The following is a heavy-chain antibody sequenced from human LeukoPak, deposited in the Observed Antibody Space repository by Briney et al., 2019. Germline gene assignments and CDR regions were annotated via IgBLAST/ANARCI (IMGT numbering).Heavy chain of an antibody. D-gene: IGHD6-19*01. CDR1: GGSFSGYY. CDR2: INHSGST. CDR3: ARGRPVAGGYYIDV. V-gene: IGHV4-34*01. Sequence: PSETLSLTCAVYGGSFSGYYWSWIRQPPGKGLEWIGEINHSGSTNYNPSLKSRVTISVDTSKNQFSLKLSSVTAADTAVYYCARGRPVAGGYYIDVWGKGTTVTVSS. J-gene: IGHJ6*03.